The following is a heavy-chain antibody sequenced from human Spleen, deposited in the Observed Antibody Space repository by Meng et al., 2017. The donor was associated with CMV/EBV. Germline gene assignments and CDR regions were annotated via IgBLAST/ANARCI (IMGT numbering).Heavy chain of an antibody. Sequence: SVKVSCKASGYTFTSYGISWVRQAPGQGLEWMGGIVPVFSTTNYAQRFQGRVTITMDEFTNTAYLELSSLRSEDTAVYYCARELGYTYGVGGHFDSWGQGTLVTVSS. D-gene: IGHD5-18*01. CDR1: GYTFTSYG. CDR2: IVPVFSTT. V-gene: IGHV1-69*05. CDR3: ARELGYTYGVGGHFDS. J-gene: IGHJ4*02.